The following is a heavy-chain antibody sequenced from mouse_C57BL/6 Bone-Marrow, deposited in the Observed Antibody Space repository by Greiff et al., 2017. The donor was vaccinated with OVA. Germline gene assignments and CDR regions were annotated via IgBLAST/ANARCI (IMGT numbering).Heavy chain of an antibody. CDR1: GFNIKDYY. CDR3: TAYYSNYRFAWFAY. D-gene: IGHD2-5*01. V-gene: IGHV14-4*01. CDR2: IDPENGDT. Sequence: EVQLQQSGAELVRPGASVKLSCTASGFNIKDYYMHWVKQRPEQGLEWIGWIDPENGDTEYASKFQGKATITADTSSNTAYLQLSIQTSEDTAVYYGTAYYSNYRFAWFAYWGQGTLVTVSA. J-gene: IGHJ3*01.